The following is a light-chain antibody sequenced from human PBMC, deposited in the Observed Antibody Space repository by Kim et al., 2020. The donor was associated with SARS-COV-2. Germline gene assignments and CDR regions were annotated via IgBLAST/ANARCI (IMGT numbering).Light chain of an antibody. CDR3: QAWDSSTVV. Sequence: SYELTQPPSVSVSPGQTASFTCSGDKLGDKYTSWYQQRPGQSPVLVIYQDTKRPSGIPERFSGSNSGKTATLTISEAQAMDEADYYCQAWDSSTVVFGVGTQLTVL. J-gene: IGLJ3*02. V-gene: IGLV3-1*01. CDR2: QDT. CDR1: KLGDKY.